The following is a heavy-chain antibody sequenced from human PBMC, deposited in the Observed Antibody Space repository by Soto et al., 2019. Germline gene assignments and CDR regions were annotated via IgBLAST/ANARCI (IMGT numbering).Heavy chain of an antibody. V-gene: IGHV4-30-4*01. Sequence: LSLTCTVSGGSIRSGDYYWSWIRQTPERGLEWCGYVHYSGNTFYNPSLKSRATISLDTSRNQFSLNLSSVTAADSAVYYCAREIMAADHFDYWGQGALVTVSS. J-gene: IGHJ4*02. CDR3: AREIMAADHFDY. D-gene: IGHD6-13*01. CDR2: VHYSGNT. CDR1: GGSIRSGDYY.